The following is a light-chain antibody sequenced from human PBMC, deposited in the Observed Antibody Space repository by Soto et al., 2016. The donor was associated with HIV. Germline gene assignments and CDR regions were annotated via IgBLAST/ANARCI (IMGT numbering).Light chain of an antibody. CDR3: QVWDSSTASVI. V-gene: IGLV3-1*01. CDR1: KLGDRY. J-gene: IGLJ2*01. Sequence: SYELTQPPSVSVSPGQTASITCSGDKLGDRYVCWYQQKTGQAPVLVIYQDTKRPLGIPERFSGSNSGNTATLTISGTQAMDEADYYCQVWDSSTASVIFGGGTKLTVL. CDR2: QDT.